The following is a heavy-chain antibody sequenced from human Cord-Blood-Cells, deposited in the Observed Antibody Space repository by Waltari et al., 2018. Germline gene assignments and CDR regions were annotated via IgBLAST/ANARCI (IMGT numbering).Heavy chain of an antibody. J-gene: IGHJ3*02. CDR3: ARGLPGEVAFDI. CDR1: GYTFTSYS. V-gene: IGHV1-46*01. CDR2: INPSGGST. D-gene: IGHD7-27*01. Sequence: QVQLVQSGAEVKKPGASVKLSCKASGYTFTSYSMHWVRQAPGQGLEWMGIINPSGGSTSYAQKFQGRVTMTRDTSTSTVYMELSSLRSEDTAVYYCARGLPGEVAFDIWGQGTMVTVSS.